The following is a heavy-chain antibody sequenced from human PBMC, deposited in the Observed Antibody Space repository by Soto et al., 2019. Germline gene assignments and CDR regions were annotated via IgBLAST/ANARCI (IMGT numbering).Heavy chain of an antibody. CDR1: GYTFTSYG. Sequence: ASVKVSCKASGYTFTSYGISWVRQAPGQGLEWMGWISAYNGNTNYAQKLQGRVTMTTDTSTSTAYIELRSLRSDDTAVYYCARVAPLNYYDSSGYYPYWGQGTLVTVSS. CDR2: ISAYNGNT. CDR3: ARVAPLNYYDSSGYYPY. J-gene: IGHJ4*02. D-gene: IGHD3-22*01. V-gene: IGHV1-18*01.